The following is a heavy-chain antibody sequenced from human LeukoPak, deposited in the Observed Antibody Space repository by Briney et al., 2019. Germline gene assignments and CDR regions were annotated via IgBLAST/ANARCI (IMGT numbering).Heavy chain of an antibody. CDR3: ARGFPDIVVVTNDEAPQEYWYFDL. D-gene: IGHD2-2*01. V-gene: IGHV1-69*05. J-gene: IGHJ2*01. CDR1: GYTFTSYY. CDR2: IIPLFGTA. Sequence: ASVKVSCKASGYTFTSYYMHWVRQAPGQGLEWMGGIIPLFGTANYAQKFQGRVTITTDESTSTAYMELSSLRSEDTAVYYCARGFPDIVVVTNDEAPQEYWYFDLWGRGTLVTVSS.